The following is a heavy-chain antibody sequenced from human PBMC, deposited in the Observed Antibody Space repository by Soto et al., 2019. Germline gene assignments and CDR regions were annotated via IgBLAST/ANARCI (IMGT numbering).Heavy chain of an antibody. D-gene: IGHD3-3*01. V-gene: IGHV4-59*01. CDR3: ARVLFGRGNWFDP. CDR2: IYYSGST. J-gene: IGHJ5*02. CDR1: GGSISSYY. Sequence: QVQLQESGPGLVKPSETLSLTCTVSGGSISSYYWGWIRQPPGKGLEWIGYIYYSGSTNDNPSLKSRVNISVDTSKNQFSLKLSAVTAADTAVYYCARVLFGRGNWFDPWGQGTLVTVSS.